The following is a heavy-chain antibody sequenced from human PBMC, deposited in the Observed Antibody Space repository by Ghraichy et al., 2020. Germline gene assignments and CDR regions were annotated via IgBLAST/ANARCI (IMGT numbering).Heavy chain of an antibody. CDR1: GGTFSSYA. D-gene: IGHD1-26*01. J-gene: IGHJ4*02. CDR2: IIPIFGTA. Sequence: SVKVSCKASGGTFSSYAISWVRQSPGQGLEWMGGIIPIFGTANYAQKFQGRVTITADESTSTAYMELSSLRSEDTAVYYCASGGGSFYGSFDYWGQGTLVTVSS. V-gene: IGHV1-69*13. CDR3: ASGGGSFYGSFDY.